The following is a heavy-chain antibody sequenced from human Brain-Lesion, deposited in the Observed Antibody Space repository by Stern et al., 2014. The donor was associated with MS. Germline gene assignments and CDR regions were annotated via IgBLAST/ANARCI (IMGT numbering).Heavy chain of an antibody. CDR2: IFNSGSP. D-gene: IGHD2-2*01. Sequence: VQLVESGPGLVKPSQTLSLSCTVSGGSISSGGYYWSWIRQPAGKGLEWIGRIFNSGSPSYKPSLKSRVTISIDTSKNQFSLRLNSMTAADTAVYYCARGRVVPGFQYYATDVWGQGTTVIVSS. CDR1: GGSISSGGYY. J-gene: IGHJ6*02. CDR3: ARGRVVPGFQYYATDV. V-gene: IGHV4-61*02.